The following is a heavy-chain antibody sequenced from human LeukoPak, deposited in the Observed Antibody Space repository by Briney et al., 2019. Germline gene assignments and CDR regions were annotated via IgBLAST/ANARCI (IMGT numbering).Heavy chain of an antibody. CDR3: ARVSLVRGAPDYYFDY. Sequence: PSETLSLTCTVSGDSITNYYWTWIRQPAGKGLECIARIYSSGSTNYNPSLKSRVTMSVDTSKNQFSLKLSSVTAADTAVYYCARVSLVRGAPDYYFDYWGQGTLVTVSS. CDR1: GDSITNYY. CDR2: IYSSGST. J-gene: IGHJ4*02. V-gene: IGHV4-4*07. D-gene: IGHD3-10*01.